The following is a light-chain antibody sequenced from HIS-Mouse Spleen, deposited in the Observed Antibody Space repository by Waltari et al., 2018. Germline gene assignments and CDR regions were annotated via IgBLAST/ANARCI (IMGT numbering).Light chain of an antibody. Sequence: QSALTQPASVSGSPGQSSTISCTGTSSDVGGYNYVSWYQQHPGKPPKLMIYDVSNRPSGVSNRFSGSKSGNTASLTISGLQAEDEADYYCSSYTSSSPVVFGGGTKLTVL. J-gene: IGLJ2*01. CDR2: DVS. V-gene: IGLV2-14*03. CDR3: SSYTSSSPVV. CDR1: SSDVGGYNY.